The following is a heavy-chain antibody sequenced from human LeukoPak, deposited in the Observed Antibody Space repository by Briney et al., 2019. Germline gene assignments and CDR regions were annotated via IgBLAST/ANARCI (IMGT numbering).Heavy chain of an antibody. V-gene: IGHV3-7*01. Sequence: GGSLRLSCAASGFTFSSYWMSWVRQAPGKGLEWVANIKQDGSEKHYVDSVKGRFTISRDNAKNSLYLQMNSLRAEDTAVYYCAREVPPMITFGGVIAVTGPFDYWGQGTLVTVSS. J-gene: IGHJ4*02. D-gene: IGHD3-16*02. CDR2: IKQDGSEK. CDR3: AREVPPMITFGGVIAVTGPFDY. CDR1: GFTFSSYW.